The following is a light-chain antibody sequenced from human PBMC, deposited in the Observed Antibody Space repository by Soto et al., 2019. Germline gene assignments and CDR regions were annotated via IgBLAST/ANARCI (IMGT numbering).Light chain of an antibody. CDR2: CAS. CDR3: QHYKNFWT. J-gene: IGKJ1*01. CDR1: QSVNSN. V-gene: IGKV3-15*01. Sequence: EIVMTQSPATLSVSPGERATLSCRASQSVNSNLAWYQQKPGQAPRLVIYCASTRATSIPARFIGSGSGTEFTLSIIGLQSEDFAGYYCQHYKNFWTFGQGTKVEIK.